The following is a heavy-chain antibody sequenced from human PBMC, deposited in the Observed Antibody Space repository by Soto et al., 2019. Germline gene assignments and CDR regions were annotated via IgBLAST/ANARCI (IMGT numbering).Heavy chain of an antibody. CDR3: ARTRDTYYYDSSGYLF. D-gene: IGHD3-22*01. Sequence: SVKVSCKASGGTFSSYAISWVRQAPGQGLERMGGIIPIFGTANYAQKFQGRVTITADESTSTAYMELSSLRSEDTAVYYCARTRDTYYYDSSGYLFWGQGTLVTVSS. CDR1: GGTFSSYA. CDR2: IIPIFGTA. V-gene: IGHV1-69*13. J-gene: IGHJ4*02.